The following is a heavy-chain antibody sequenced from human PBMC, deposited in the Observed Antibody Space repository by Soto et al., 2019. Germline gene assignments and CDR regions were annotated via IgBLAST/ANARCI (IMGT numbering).Heavy chain of an antibody. V-gene: IGHV3-33*01. CDR2: IWYNGDNK. Sequence: VQLVESGGGVVQPGRSLRLSCAASGFIFSSYGMHWVRQAPGKGLEWVAIIWYNGDNKYYADSVKGRFIISRDNSKNTLYLQMNSLRVDDTAVYYCASDTFYYGSGSYPEDWGQGTLVTVSS. CDR1: GFIFSSYG. D-gene: IGHD3-10*01. J-gene: IGHJ4*02. CDR3: ASDTFYYGSGSYPED.